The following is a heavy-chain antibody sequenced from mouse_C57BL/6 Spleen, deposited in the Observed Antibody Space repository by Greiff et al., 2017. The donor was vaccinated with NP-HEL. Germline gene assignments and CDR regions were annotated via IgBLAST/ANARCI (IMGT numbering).Heavy chain of an antibody. CDR2: IYPGDGDT. D-gene: IGHD3-2*02. Sequence: QVQLQQSGPELVKPGASVKISCKASGYAFSSSWMNWVKQRPGKGLEWIGRIYPGDGDTNYNGKFKGKATLTADKSSSTAYMQLSSLTCEDSAVYFFAKTAQATSYAIDYWGQGTPVTVSS. J-gene: IGHJ4*01. CDR3: AKTAQATSYAIDY. V-gene: IGHV1-82*01. CDR1: GYAFSSSW.